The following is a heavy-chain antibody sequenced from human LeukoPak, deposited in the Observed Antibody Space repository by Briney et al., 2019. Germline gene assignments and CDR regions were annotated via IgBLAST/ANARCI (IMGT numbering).Heavy chain of an antibody. CDR1: GGSISSGSYY. Sequence: SQTLSLTCTVSGGSISSGSYYWSWIRQPAGKGLEWIGRIYTSGSTNYNPSLKSRVTISVDTSKNQFSLKLSSVTAADTAVYYCARHYGSPAPFDYWGQGTLVTVSS. CDR2: IYTSGST. J-gene: IGHJ4*02. D-gene: IGHD3-16*01. CDR3: ARHYGSPAPFDY. V-gene: IGHV4-61*02.